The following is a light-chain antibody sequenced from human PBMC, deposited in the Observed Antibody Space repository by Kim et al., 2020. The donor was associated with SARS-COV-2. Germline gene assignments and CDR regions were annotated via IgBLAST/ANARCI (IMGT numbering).Light chain of an antibody. Sequence: PGERAPHPFWARQSFSSRHFAWYQQNPAQSPRLLIYGASSSATGIPDRFSGSGSETDFTLNLSRPVPEDFAVYYCQQYGSSPPYTFRQETKLEL. CDR2: GAS. CDR3: QQYGSSPPYT. V-gene: IGKV3-20*01. J-gene: IGKJ2*01. CDR1: QSFSSRH.